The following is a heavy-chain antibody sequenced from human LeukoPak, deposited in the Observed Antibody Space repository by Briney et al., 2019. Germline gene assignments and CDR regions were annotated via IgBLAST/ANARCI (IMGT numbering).Heavy chain of an antibody. V-gene: IGHV4-30-4*08. CDR2: IHYSGAT. J-gene: IGHJ3*02. CDR1: GGAVSSSDSY. D-gene: IGHD3-10*01. Sequence: PSQTLSLTCTVSGGAVSSSDSYWSWIRRPPGKGLEWIGYIHYSGATSYSPSLTSRVNISIDTSKSQLTLKLSSVTAADTAVYYCARYGSGSYYAFDIWGQGTMVTVSS. CDR3: ARYGSGSYYAFDI.